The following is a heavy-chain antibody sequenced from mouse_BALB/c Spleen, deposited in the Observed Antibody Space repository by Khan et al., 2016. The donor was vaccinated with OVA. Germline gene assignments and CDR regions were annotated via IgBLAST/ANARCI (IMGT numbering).Heavy chain of an antibody. CDR1: GYSITSGYF. Sequence: EVQLQESGPGLVKPSQSLSLTCSVTGYSITSGYFWNWIRQFPGNKLEWMGYIRYDGNSNYNPSLKTRISINRDTSKNQFFLKLTSVTTEDTATXYCARWGSSGPAWFAYWGQGTLVTVSA. V-gene: IGHV3-6*02. CDR2: IRYDGNS. CDR3: ARWGSSGPAWFAY. J-gene: IGHJ3*01. D-gene: IGHD3-1*01.